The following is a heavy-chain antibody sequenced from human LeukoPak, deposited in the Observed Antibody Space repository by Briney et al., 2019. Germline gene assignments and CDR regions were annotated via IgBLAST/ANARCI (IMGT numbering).Heavy chain of an antibody. V-gene: IGHV4-39*07. CDR2: IYYSGST. D-gene: IGHD3-3*01. Sequence: PSETLSLTCTVSGGSISSSMYYWGWIRQPPGKGLEWIGSIYYSGSTYYNPSLKSRVTISVDTSKNQFSLKLSSVTAADTAVYYCARGGAFTIFGVVSPSNWFDPWGQGTLVTVSS. CDR3: ARGGAFTIFGVVSPSNWFDP. J-gene: IGHJ5*02. CDR1: GGSISSSMYY.